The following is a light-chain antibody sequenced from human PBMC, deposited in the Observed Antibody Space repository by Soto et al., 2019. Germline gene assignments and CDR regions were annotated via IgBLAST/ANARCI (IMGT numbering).Light chain of an antibody. CDR1: QSVSSNY. V-gene: IGKV3-20*01. J-gene: IGKJ4*01. CDR2: GAS. Sequence: EIVLTQSPGTLSLSPGERATLSCRASQSVSSNYLAWYQQKPGQAPRLLIYGASNKATGIPDRFSGSGSGTDFSLTVSRLEPEDFAVYYCQQYGRSSLTFGGGTKVEIK. CDR3: QQYGRSSLT.